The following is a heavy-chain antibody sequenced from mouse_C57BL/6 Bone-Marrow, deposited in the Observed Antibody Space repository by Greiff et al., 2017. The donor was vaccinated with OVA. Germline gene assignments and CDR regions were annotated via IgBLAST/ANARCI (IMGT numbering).Heavy chain of an antibody. D-gene: IGHD2-1*01. Sequence: EVMLVESGAELVKPGASVKLSCTASGFNIKDYYMHWVKQRTEQGLEWIGRIDPEDGETKYAPKFQGKATITADTSSNTAYLQLSSLTSEDTAVYYCALYYGNSYYYAMDYWGQGTSVTVSS. J-gene: IGHJ4*01. CDR1: GFNIKDYY. V-gene: IGHV14-2*01. CDR2: IDPEDGET. CDR3: ALYYGNSYYYAMDY.